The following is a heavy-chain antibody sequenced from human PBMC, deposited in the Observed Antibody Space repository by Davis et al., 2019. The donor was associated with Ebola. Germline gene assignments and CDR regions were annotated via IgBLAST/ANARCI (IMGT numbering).Heavy chain of an antibody. J-gene: IGHJ6*01. CDR3: ARINWNGYPSRYGMDV. CDR1: GFTFSSYS. CDR2: ISSSSSYI. V-gene: IGHV3-21*01. Sequence: GESLKISCAASGFTFSSYSMNWVRQAPGKGLEWVSSISSSSSYIYYADSVKGRFTISRDNAKNSLYLQMNSLRAEDTAVYYCARINWNGYPSRYGMDVWG. D-gene: IGHD3-3*01.